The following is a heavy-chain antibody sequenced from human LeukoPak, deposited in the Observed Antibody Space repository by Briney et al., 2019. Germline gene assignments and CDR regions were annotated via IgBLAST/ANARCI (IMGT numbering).Heavy chain of an antibody. CDR2: IYTSGST. D-gene: IGHD3-16*01. J-gene: IGHJ6*03. CDR1: GGSINTYY. V-gene: IGHV4-4*07. CDR3: ARERGLWPAYDYCMDV. Sequence: SETRSLTCTVSGGSINTYYWSWIRQPAGKGLEWIGRIYTSGSTDYNPSLKSRVTMSVDTSKNQFSLKLNSVTAADTAVYYCARERGLWPAYDYCMDVWGKGTMVTVSS.